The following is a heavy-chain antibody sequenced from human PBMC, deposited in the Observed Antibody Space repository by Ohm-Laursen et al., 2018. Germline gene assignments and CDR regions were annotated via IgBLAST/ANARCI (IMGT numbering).Heavy chain of an antibody. V-gene: IGHV3-23*01. Sequence: SLRLSCSASGFTFSGFSMNWVRQAPGKGLEWVSAVSGTGDNTYYADSVKGRFTISRDNSKNTLYLQMNSLRVEDTALYYCAKRLWDIRSESFDFWGQGTRVTVSS. CDR1: GFTFSGFS. D-gene: IGHD1-26*01. J-gene: IGHJ4*02. CDR3: AKRLWDIRSESFDF. CDR2: VSGTGDNT.